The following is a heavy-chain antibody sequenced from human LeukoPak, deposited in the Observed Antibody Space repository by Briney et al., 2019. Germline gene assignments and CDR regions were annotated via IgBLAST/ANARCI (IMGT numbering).Heavy chain of an antibody. CDR3: ARPGIVGATTDAFDI. D-gene: IGHD1-26*01. J-gene: IGHJ3*02. CDR2: IIPIFGTA. CDR1: GGAFSSYA. V-gene: IGHV1-69*05. Sequence: SVKVSCKASGGAFSSYAISWVRQAPGQGLEWMGGIIPIFGTANYAQKFQGRVTITTDESTSTAYMELSSLRSEDTAVYYCARPGIVGATTDAFDIWGQGTMVTVSS.